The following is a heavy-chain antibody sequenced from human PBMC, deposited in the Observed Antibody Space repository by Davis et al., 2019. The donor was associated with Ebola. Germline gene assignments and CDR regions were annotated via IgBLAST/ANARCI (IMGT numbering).Heavy chain of an antibody. V-gene: IGHV3-30*02. D-gene: IGHD3-16*01. CDR3: AKDLDVREGIDH. CDR2: IWSDESNK. CDR1: GFNFNDFG. Sequence: GESLKIPCATPGFNFNDFGMHWVRQTQGEGLQWVAIIWSDESNKFYGDFVQGRFTVSRDDSKNTLYLQMNSLRPEDTAVYYCAKDLDVREGIDHWGQGTLVTVSS. J-gene: IGHJ5*02.